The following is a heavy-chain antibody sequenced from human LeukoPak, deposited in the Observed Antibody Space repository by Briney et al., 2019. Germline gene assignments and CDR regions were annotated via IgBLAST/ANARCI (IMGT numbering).Heavy chain of an antibody. V-gene: IGHV4-34*01. CDR1: GGSFSDYY. Sequence: KPSETLSLTCAVYGGSFSDYYRTWIRQSPGKGLEWIGEINHSGSTNYSPSLKSRVTISVDTSKNQFSLKLTSVTAADTAVYYCARRITVFYWFDPWGQGTLVTVSS. J-gene: IGHJ5*02. D-gene: IGHD3-3*01. CDR2: INHSGST. CDR3: ARRITVFYWFDP.